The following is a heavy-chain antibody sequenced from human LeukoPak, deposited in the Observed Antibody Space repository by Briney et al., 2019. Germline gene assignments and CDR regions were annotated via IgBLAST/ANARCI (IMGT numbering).Heavy chain of an antibody. V-gene: IGHV4-59*01. D-gene: IGHD5-24*01. J-gene: IGHJ4*02. CDR1: GGSISSYY. Sequence: SETLSLTCTVSGGSISSYYWSWIRQPPGKGLEWIGYIYYSGSTNYNPSLKSRVTISVDTSKNQLSLKLSSVTAADTAVYYCARVGIEMASIDYWGQGTLVTVSS. CDR3: ARVGIEMASIDY. CDR2: IYYSGST.